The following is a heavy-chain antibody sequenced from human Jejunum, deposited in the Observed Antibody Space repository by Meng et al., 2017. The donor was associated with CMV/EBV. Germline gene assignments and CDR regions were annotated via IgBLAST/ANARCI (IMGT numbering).Heavy chain of an antibody. CDR2: INHDGTT. CDR3: ARGVSNYGYYYFYYMDV. CDR1: VGSVRNSH. J-gene: IGHJ6*03. Sequence: QHQAWSSHLLKSTITLSLTSAASVGSVRNSHWSWVRQPPGKGLEWIGKINHDGTTNYNPSLKSRVTISVDTSRAQFSLKMNSVAAADAAMYYCARGVSNYGYYYFYYMDVWGEGTTVTVSS. D-gene: IGHD4-11*01. V-gene: IGHV4-34*01.